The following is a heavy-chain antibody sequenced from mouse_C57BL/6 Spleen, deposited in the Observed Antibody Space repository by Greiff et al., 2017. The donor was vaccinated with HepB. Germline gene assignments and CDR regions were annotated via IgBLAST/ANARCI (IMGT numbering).Heavy chain of an antibody. Sequence: VQLVESGPELVKPGASVKISCKASGYAFSSSWMNWVKQRPGKGLEWIGRIYPGDGDTNYNGKFKGKATLTADKSSSTAYMQLSSLTSEDSAVYFCARWVMVTTRYFDYWGQGTTLTVSS. CDR3: ARWVMVTTRYFDY. J-gene: IGHJ2*01. CDR2: IYPGDGDT. CDR1: GYAFSSSW. D-gene: IGHD2-2*01. V-gene: IGHV1-82*01.